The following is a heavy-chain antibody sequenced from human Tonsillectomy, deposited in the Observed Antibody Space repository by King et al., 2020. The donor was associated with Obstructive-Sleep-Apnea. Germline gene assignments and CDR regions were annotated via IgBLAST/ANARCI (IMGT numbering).Heavy chain of an antibody. CDR2: ISAYNGNT. Sequence: QLVQSGAEVKKPGASVKVSCKASGYTFTNYGFTWVRQAPGQGLEWMGWISAYNGNTYYAQKVQARVTMTTDTSTRTAYMELRSLKSDDTAMYYCARDSKFYGSGYYYDTPGAFDIWGQGAMVTVSS. D-gene: IGHD3-10*01. V-gene: IGHV1-18*01. CDR3: ARDSKFYGSGYYYDTPGAFDI. J-gene: IGHJ3*02. CDR1: GYTFTNYG.